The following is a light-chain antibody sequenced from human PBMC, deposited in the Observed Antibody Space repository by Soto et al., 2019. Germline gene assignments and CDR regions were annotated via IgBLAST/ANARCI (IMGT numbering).Light chain of an antibody. CDR3: QHYDTYRAP. V-gene: IGKV1-5*01. CDR2: DAS. CDR1: QTINTR. Sequence: DIRMTQSPSTLSSSVGERVTITCRATQTINTRLAWYQQKPGKAPKLLIYDASSLESGVPSRFSGSGSGTEFTLTISGLQPDDFATYYCQHYDTYRAPFGLGTKVAI. J-gene: IGKJ1*01.